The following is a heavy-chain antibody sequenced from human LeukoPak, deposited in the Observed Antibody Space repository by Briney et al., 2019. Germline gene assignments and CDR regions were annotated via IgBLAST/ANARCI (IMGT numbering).Heavy chain of an antibody. CDR2: MNPNSGNT. Sequence: ASVKVSCKASGYTFTSYDINWVRQATGQGLEWMGWMNPNSGNTGYAQKFQGRVTMTRNTSISTAYMELSSLRSEDTAVYYCARGLPGGSGYFDWSYYYGMDVWGQGTTVTVSS. J-gene: IGHJ6*02. V-gene: IGHV1-8*01. CDR1: GYTFTSYD. D-gene: IGHD3-9*01. CDR3: ARGLPGGSGYFDWSYYYGMDV.